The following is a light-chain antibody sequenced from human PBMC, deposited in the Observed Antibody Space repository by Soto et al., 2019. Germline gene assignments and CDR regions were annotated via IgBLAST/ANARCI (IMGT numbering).Light chain of an antibody. V-gene: IGKV3-15*01. Sequence: EIVMTQSPATLSVSPGERATLSCRASQSVSSNLAWYQQKPGQAPRLLIYGASTRATGIPARFSVSGSGTEFTLTISSLQSEYFAVYYCQQYNNWPLYTFGQGTKLEIK. J-gene: IGKJ2*01. CDR2: GAS. CDR3: QQYNNWPLYT. CDR1: QSVSSN.